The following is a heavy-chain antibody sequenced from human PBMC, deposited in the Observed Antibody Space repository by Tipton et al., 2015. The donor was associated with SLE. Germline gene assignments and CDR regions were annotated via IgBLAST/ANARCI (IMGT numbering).Heavy chain of an antibody. CDR2: IIPILGIA. V-gene: IGHV1-69*09. J-gene: IGHJ4*02. CDR3: ARDLGGYSNGFDY. CDR1: GGTFSSYT. D-gene: IGHD4-11*01. Sequence: QVQLVQSGAEVEKPGSSVKVSCKASGGTFSSYTISWVRQAPGQGLEWMGRIIPILGIANYAQKFQGRVTITADKSTSTAYMELSSLRSEDTAVYYCARDLGGYSNGFDYWGQGTLVTVSS.